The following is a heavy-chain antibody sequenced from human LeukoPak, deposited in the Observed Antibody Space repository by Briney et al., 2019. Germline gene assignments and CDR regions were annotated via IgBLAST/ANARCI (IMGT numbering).Heavy chain of an antibody. CDR3: SRGLDSRKLGY. Sequence: SQTLSLTCTVSGASFSSGDQYWNWIRQSLGKGLEWIGSIHPSGTLYNNRPVESRVTMSMDTSKNQFSLNLNSVTAADTAVYFCSRGLDSRKLGYWGQGTLVTVSS. CDR1: GASFSSGDQY. J-gene: IGHJ4*02. CDR2: IHPSGTL. V-gene: IGHV4-31*03. D-gene: IGHD3-22*01.